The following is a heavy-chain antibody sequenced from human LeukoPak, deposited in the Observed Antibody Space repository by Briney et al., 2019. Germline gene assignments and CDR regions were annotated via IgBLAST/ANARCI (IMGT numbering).Heavy chain of an antibody. J-gene: IGHJ4*02. V-gene: IGHV4-61*02. CDR2: IYTSGST. Sequence: PSQTLSLTCTVSGGSISSGSYYWSWIRQPAGKGLEWIGRIYTSGSTNYNPSLKSRVTISVDTSKNQFSLKLSSVTAADTAVYYCARDTEYWGQGTLVTVSS. D-gene: IGHD4-11*01. CDR1: GGSISSGSYY. CDR3: ARDTEY.